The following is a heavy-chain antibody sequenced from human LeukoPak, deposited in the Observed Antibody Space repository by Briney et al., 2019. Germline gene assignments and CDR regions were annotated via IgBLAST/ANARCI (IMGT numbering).Heavy chain of an antibody. J-gene: IGHJ3*02. CDR1: GGSFSGYY. D-gene: IGHD3-9*01. V-gene: IGHV4-34*01. CDR3: ATHSPSDILTPWAFDI. CDR2: INHSGST. Sequence: SETLSLTCAVYGGSFSGYYWSWIRQPPGKGLEWIGEINHSGSTNSNPSLRSRVTMSVDSSKNQFSLRLSSVTAADTAVYYCATHSPSDILTPWAFDIWGQGTMVTVSS.